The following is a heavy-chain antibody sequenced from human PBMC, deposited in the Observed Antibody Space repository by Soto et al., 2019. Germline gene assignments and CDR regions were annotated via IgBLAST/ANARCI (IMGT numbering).Heavy chain of an antibody. CDR1: GVPFSTYA. CDR3: AVGRHKTSGSNTWFDP. J-gene: IGHJ5*02. V-gene: IGHV3-23*01. Sequence: EVQLLESGGGLVQPGGSLRLSCAASGVPFSTYAMNWVRQAPGKGLEWVSTISNTGGGTFYAGSVKGRFTISRDNSKNTLYLQMHSRRADDSAIYFCAVGRHKTSGSNTWFDPCGRGTQVTVSS. CDR2: ISNTGGGT. D-gene: IGHD3-22*01.